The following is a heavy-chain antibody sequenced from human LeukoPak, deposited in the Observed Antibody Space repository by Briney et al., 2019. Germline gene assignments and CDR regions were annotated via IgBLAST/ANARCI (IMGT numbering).Heavy chain of an antibody. Sequence: PGGSLRLSCAASGFTFSSYAMSWVRQAPGKGLEWVSGISGSGGSTYYTDSVKGRFTVSRDNSKNTLSLQMNSLRAEDTAVYYCAKAKNYDFWRAYGMDVWGQGTTVTVSS. V-gene: IGHV3-23*01. CDR3: AKAKNYDFWRAYGMDV. J-gene: IGHJ6*02. CDR1: GFTFSSYA. CDR2: ISGSGGST. D-gene: IGHD3-3*01.